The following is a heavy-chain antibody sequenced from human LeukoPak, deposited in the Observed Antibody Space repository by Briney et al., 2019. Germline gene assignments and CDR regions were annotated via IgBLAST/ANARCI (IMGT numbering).Heavy chain of an antibody. J-gene: IGHJ6*02. V-gene: IGHV1-8*01. CDR3: ARDTPYSKGDYYGMDV. Sequence: ASVKVSCKASGYTFTSYDINWVRQAPGQGLEWMGWMNPNSDNTGYAQKFQGRVTMTRNTSISTAYMELSSLRSEDTAVYYCARDTPYSKGDYYGMDVWGQGTTVTVSS. CDR2: MNPNSDNT. D-gene: IGHD4-11*01. CDR1: GYTFTSYD.